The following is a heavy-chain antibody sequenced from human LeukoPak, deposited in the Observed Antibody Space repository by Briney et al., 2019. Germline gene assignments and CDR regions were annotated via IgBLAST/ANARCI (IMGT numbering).Heavy chain of an antibody. Sequence: PGGSLRLSCEASGFTFTSNTMNWVRQSPGKGLEWVASISSSDAYIYYAASLRGRFTISRDNAKNSVYLHMNSLRVDDTGLYYCARRGSGSTFYSFDYWGQGALVTVSS. CDR3: ARRGSGSTFYSFDY. CDR2: ISSSDAYI. D-gene: IGHD3-16*01. J-gene: IGHJ4*02. CDR1: GFTFTSNT. V-gene: IGHV3-21*01.